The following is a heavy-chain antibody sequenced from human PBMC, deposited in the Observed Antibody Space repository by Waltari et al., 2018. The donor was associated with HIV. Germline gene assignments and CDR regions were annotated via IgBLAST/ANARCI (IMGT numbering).Heavy chain of an antibody. V-gene: IGHV3-30*04. J-gene: IGHJ4*02. D-gene: IGHD3-22*01. Sequence: QVQLVESGGGVVQPGRSLRLSCAASGFTFSSYAMPWVRQAPGKGLEWVAVISYDGSNKYYADSVKGRFTISRDNSKNTLYLQMNSLRAEDTAVYYCAREPQASSGYTYWGQGTLVTVSS. CDR3: AREPQASSGYTY. CDR2: ISYDGSNK. CDR1: GFTFSSYA.